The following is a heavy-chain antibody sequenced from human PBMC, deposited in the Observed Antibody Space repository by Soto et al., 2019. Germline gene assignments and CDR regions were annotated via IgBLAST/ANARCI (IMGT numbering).Heavy chain of an antibody. V-gene: IGHV3-11*01. Sequence: QVQLVESGGGLVKPGGSLRLSCAASGFTFSDYYMSWIRQAPGKGLEWVSYISTSGGTIYYADSLRGRFTISRDNANNILYLQMNSLRAEDTAVYYCARKQSGDYYYMDVWGKGTTVTVSS. CDR1: GFTFSDYY. J-gene: IGHJ6*03. CDR2: ISTSGGTI. D-gene: IGHD6-19*01. CDR3: ARKQSGDYYYMDV.